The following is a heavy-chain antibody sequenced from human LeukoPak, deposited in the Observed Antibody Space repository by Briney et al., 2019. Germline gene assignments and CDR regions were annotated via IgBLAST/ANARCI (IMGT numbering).Heavy chain of an antibody. D-gene: IGHD6-13*01. CDR1: GLSFSGYY. CDR3: ARRWFSGIAAAGTRRRFDP. Sequence: SETLSLICAVYGLSFSGYYWSWIRQPPGKGLEWIGESNHSGSTNYNPSLKSRVTISVDTSKNQFSLKLSSVTAVDTAVHYCARRWFSGIAAAGTRRRFDPWGQGTLVTVSS. J-gene: IGHJ5*02. V-gene: IGHV4-34*01. CDR2: SNHSGST.